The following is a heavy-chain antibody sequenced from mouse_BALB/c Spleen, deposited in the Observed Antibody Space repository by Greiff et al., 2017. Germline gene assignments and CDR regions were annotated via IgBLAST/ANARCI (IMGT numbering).Heavy chain of an antibody. V-gene: IGHV5-17*02. CDR3: ARDRGGYAMYY. CDR1: GFTFSSFG. Sequence: EVQRVESGGGLVQPGGSRKLSCAASGFTFSSFGMPWVRQAPEKGLEWVAYISSGSSTIYYADTVKGRFTISRDNPKNTLFLQMTSLRSEDTAMYYCARDRGGYAMYYWGQGTSVTVSS. CDR2: ISSGSSTI. J-gene: IGHJ4*01.